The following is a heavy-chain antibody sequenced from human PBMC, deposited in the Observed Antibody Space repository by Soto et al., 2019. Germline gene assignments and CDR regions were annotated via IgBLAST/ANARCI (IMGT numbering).Heavy chain of an antibody. CDR1: GFTFSSYG. CDR2: ISYDGSSK. V-gene: IGHV3-30*03. CDR3: AAGKGWYGYFDY. Sequence: QVQLVESGGGVVQPGRSLRLSCAASGFTFSSYGMHWVRQAPGKGLEWVAVISYDGSSKYYADSVKGRFTISRDNSKNTLYLQMNSRRAEDTAVYYCAAGKGWYGYFDYWGQGTLVTVSS. D-gene: IGHD6-19*01. J-gene: IGHJ4*02.